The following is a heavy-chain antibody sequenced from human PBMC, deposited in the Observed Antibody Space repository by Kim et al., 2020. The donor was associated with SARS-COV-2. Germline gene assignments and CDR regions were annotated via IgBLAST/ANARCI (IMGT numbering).Heavy chain of an antibody. D-gene: IGHD4-17*01. V-gene: IGHV3-53*01. Sequence: VQGRFTISRDNSKNTLFLHMNSLRAEDTAVYYCARGYGDFYYYYYYGMDVWGQGTTVTVSS. CDR3: ARGYGDFYYYYYYGMDV. J-gene: IGHJ6*02.